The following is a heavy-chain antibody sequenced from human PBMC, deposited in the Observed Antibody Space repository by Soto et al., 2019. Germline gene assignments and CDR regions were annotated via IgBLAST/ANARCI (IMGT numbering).Heavy chain of an antibody. Sequence: GGSLKLSCAASGFTFSDFEMNWVRQAPGKGLEWVAYISSGGSTIHYADSVRGRVTISRDNAKNSLSLQMSSLRAEDTGVYYCASSMVRGRNYFNYGMDVWGQGTTVTVSS. CDR2: ISSGGSTI. CDR3: ASSMVRGRNYFNYGMDV. D-gene: IGHD3-10*01. J-gene: IGHJ6*02. V-gene: IGHV3-48*03. CDR1: GFTFSDFE.